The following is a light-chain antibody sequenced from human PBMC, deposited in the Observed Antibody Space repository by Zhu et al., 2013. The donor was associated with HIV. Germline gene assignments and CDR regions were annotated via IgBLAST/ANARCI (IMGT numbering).Light chain of an antibody. CDR3: CSYAGSYTYV. CDR1: SSDIGGFNY. Sequence: QSALTQPASVSGSPGQSITISCTGTSSDIGGFNYVSWYQHHPGKAPKLIIFDVDSRPSGVSNRFSGSKSGNTASLTISGLQAEDEADYYCCSYAGSYTYVFGTGTKVTVL. CDR2: DVD. V-gene: IGLV2-14*01. J-gene: IGLJ1*01.